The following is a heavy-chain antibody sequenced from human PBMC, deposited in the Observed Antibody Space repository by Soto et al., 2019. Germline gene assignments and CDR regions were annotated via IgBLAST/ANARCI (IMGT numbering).Heavy chain of an antibody. CDR2: INPDGSAT. D-gene: IGHD5-18*01. CDR1: GFTFGSYW. CDR3: GRGGSDSPMAPGY. Sequence: PGGSLRLSCAASGFTFGSYWMHWVRQAPGKGLVWVSRINPDGSATNYADSVKGRFTISRDNAKNTLYLQMNSLRAEDTAVFYCGRGGSDSPMAPGYWGQGTLVTASS. J-gene: IGHJ4*02. V-gene: IGHV3-74*01.